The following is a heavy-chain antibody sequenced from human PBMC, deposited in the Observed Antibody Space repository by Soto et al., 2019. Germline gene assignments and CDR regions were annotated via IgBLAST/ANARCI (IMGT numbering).Heavy chain of an antibody. V-gene: IGHV4-34*01. J-gene: IGHJ6*03. CDR1: GGSFSGYY. Sequence: AETLSLTCAVYGGSFSGYYWSWIRQPPGKGLEWIGESNHSGSTNYNPSLKSRVTISVDTSKNQFSLQLSSVTVADTAFYYCAGGGSIVVATRRSMDVWGKGTTVTVSS. CDR2: SNHSGST. D-gene: IGHD3-22*01. CDR3: AGGGSIVVATRRSMDV.